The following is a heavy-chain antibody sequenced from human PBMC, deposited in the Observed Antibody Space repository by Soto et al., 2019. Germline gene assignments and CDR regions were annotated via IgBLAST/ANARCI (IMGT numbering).Heavy chain of an antibody. Sequence: GASVKVSCKASGYTFTSYAMHWVRQAPGQRLEWMGWINAGNGNTKYSQEFQGRVTITRDTSASTAYMELSSLRSEDTAVYYCARGGYSSGWYDYYYYGMDVWGQGTTVTVSS. J-gene: IGHJ6*02. CDR1: GYTFTSYA. V-gene: IGHV1-3*01. CDR3: ARGGYSSGWYDYYYYGMDV. D-gene: IGHD6-19*01. CDR2: INAGNGNT.